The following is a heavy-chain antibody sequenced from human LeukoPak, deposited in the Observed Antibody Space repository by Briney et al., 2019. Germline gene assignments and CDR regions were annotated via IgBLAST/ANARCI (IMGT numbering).Heavy chain of an antibody. V-gene: IGHV4-31*03. CDR1: GGYISSCGYY. CDR2: IYYSGST. D-gene: IGHD3-22*01. Sequence: SETLSLTCTVSGGYISSCGYYWSWIRQHPGKGLEWIGYIYYSGSTYYNPSLKSRVTISVDTSKNQFSLKLSSVTPAGTAVYYCARYNRSGYDYGYYYYGMDVWGQGTTVTVSS. CDR3: ARYNRSGYDYGYYYYGMDV. J-gene: IGHJ6*02.